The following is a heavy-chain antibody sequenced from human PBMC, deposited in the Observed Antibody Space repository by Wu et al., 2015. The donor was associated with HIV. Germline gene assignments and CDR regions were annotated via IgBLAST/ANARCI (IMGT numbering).Heavy chain of an antibody. CDR1: TFTAYY. V-gene: IGHV1-69*15. Sequence: TFTAYYIHWVRQAPGQGLEWMGRIIPIFGTANYAQKFQGRVTITADESTSTAYMELSSLRSEDTAVYYCARSNGDYDWFDPWGQGTLVTVSS. CDR3: ARSNGDYDWFDP. J-gene: IGHJ5*02. D-gene: IGHD4-17*01. CDR2: IIPIFGTA.